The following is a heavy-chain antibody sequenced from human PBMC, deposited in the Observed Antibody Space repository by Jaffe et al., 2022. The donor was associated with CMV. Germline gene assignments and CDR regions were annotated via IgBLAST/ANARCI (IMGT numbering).Heavy chain of an antibody. J-gene: IGHJ6*02. D-gene: IGHD2-8*01. V-gene: IGHV3-9*01. CDR1: GFTFDDYA. CDR2: ISWNSGSI. CDR3: AKDMGAEMVYAILGMDV. Sequence: EVQLVESGGGLVQPGRSLRLSCAASGFTFDDYAMHWVRQAPGKGLEWVSGISWNSGSIGYADSVKGRFTISRDNAKNSLYLQMNSLRAEDTALYYCAKDMGAEMVYAILGMDVWGQGTTVTVSS.